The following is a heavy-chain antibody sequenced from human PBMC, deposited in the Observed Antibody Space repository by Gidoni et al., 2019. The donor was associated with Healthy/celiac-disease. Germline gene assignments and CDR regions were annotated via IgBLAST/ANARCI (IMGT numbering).Heavy chain of an antibody. CDR3: ARELTGYYPGYYYYGMDV. V-gene: IGHV1-18*01. Sequence: QVQLVQSGAEVKKPGASVKVSCKASGYTFTSYGISWVRPAPGQGLEWMGWISAYNGNTNYAQKLQGRVTMTTDTSTSTAYMELRSLRSDDTAVYYCARELTGYYPGYYYYGMDVWGQGTTVTVSS. CDR1: GYTFTSYG. D-gene: IGHD3-9*01. J-gene: IGHJ6*02. CDR2: ISAYNGNT.